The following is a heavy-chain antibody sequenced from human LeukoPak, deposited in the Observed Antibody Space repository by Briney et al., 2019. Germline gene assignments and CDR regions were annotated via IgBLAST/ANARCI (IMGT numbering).Heavy chain of an antibody. V-gene: IGHV1-46*01. CDR1: GGTFSSYA. J-gene: IGHJ3*02. Sequence: GASVKVSCKASGGTFSSYAISWVRQAPGQGLEWMGIINPSGSSTSYAQKFQGRVTMTRDTSTSTVYMELSSLRSEDTAVYYCAGGTTNTKGAFDMWGQGTMVTVSS. CDR3: AGGTTNTKGAFDM. D-gene: IGHD2-8*01. CDR2: INPSGSST.